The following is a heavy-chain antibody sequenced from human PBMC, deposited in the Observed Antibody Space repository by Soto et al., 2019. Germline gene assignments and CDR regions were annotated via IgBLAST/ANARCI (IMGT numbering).Heavy chain of an antibody. CDR1: GGSFSGYY. CDR3: ARGLIAAAGTILFDY. CDR2: INHSGST. D-gene: IGHD6-13*01. Sequence: SETLSLTCAVYGGSFSGYYWSWIRQPPGKGLEWIGEINHSGSTNYNPSLKSRVTISVDTSKNQFSLKLSSVTAADTAVYYCARGLIAAAGTILFDYWGQGTLVTVSS. V-gene: IGHV4-34*01. J-gene: IGHJ4*02.